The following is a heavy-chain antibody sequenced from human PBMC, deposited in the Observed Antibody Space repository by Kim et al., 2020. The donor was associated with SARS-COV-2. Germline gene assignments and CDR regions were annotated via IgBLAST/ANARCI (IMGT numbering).Heavy chain of an antibody. Sequence: TNKHYADSVKGRFTISRDNSKNTLYLQMNSLRAEDTAVYYCARDDYGLDVWGQGTTVTVSS. V-gene: IGHV3-30*01. J-gene: IGHJ6*02. CDR3: ARDDYGLDV. CDR2: TNK.